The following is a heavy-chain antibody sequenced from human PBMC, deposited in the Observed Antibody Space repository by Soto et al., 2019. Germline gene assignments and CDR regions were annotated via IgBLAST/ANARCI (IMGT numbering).Heavy chain of an antibody. D-gene: IGHD6-13*01. Sequence: QVQLQESGPGLVKPSQTLSLTCTVSGGSISSGGFYWSWIRQHQGKGLEWIGYIYYSGSTYYNTSLASRVTLSVDTSKNQFSLKLSSVTAADTAVYYCAQLSSSWYSGLDYWGQGTLVTVSS. V-gene: IGHV4-31*03. CDR3: AQLSSSWYSGLDY. CDR2: IYYSGST. J-gene: IGHJ4*02. CDR1: GGSISSGGFY.